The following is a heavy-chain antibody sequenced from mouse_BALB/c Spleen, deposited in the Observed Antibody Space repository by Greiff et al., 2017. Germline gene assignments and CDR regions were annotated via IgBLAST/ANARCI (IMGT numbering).Heavy chain of an antibody. CDR1: GFNIKDTY. CDR2: IDPANGNT. V-gene: IGHV14-3*02. Sequence: EVKLMESGAELVKPGASVKLSCTASGFNIKDTYMHWVKQRPEQGLEWIGRIDPANGNTKYDPKFQGKATITADTSSNTAYLQLSSLTSEDTAVYYCAPYGNYPWFAYWGQGTLVTVSA. CDR3: APYGNYPWFAY. D-gene: IGHD2-1*01. J-gene: IGHJ3*01.